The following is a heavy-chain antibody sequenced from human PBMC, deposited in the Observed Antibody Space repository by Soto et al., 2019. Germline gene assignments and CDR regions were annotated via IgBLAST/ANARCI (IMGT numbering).Heavy chain of an antibody. CDR1: GFTFTGNW. V-gene: IGHV3-74*01. D-gene: IGHD3-10*01. CDR3: ATVGTGSYSWFDP. Sequence: EVQLVESGGGLVQPGGSLRLSCAASGFTFTGNWMHWVRHGPGKGLVWVARISRDGTATTYAESLTGRFTISRDTSKNTLYLQMNSLGAEDTAVYYWATVGTGSYSWFDPWGPGTMVSVSA. CDR2: ISRDGTAT. J-gene: IGHJ5*02.